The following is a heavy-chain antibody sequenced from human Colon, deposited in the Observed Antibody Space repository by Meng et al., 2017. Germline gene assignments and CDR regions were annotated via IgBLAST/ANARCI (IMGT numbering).Heavy chain of an antibody. CDR1: GDSVSSNRAL. Sequence: QVQFQPSGPGLVKPSQTLSLTCAISGDSVSSNRALWHWVRQSPSRGLEWLGQTYYRSEWQNHYGVSVKSRITINADTSRNHFSLHLNSVTPEDTAVYYCTTWYGEYWGQGTLVTVPS. D-gene: IGHD3-10*01. CDR3: TTWYGEY. J-gene: IGHJ4*02. V-gene: IGHV6-1*01. CDR2: TYYRSEWQN.